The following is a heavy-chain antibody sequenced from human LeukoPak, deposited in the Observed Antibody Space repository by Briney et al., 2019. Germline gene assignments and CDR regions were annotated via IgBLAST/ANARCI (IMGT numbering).Heavy chain of an antibody. Sequence: GASVKVSCKASGYTFTGYYMHWVRQAPGQGLEWMGWINPNSGGTNYAQKFQGRVTMTRDTSISTAYMELSRLRSDDTAVYYCARCTGAAAGTGTYYFDYWGQGTLVTVSS. CDR3: ARCTGAAAGTGTYYFDY. D-gene: IGHD6-13*01. CDR1: GYTFTGYY. V-gene: IGHV1-2*02. CDR2: INPNSGGT. J-gene: IGHJ4*02.